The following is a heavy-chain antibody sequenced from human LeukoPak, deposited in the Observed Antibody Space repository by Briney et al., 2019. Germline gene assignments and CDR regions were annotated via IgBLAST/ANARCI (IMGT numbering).Heavy chain of an antibody. CDR2: ISAYNGNT. D-gene: IGHD3-10*01. J-gene: IGHJ5*02. V-gene: IGHV1-18*01. CDR3: ARDGPAYGSGRMGWFDP. Sequence: ASVKVSCKAPRYTFTNYGISWVRQAPGQGLAWMGWISAYNGNTKFAQKLQGRVTMTTDTSTSTAYMELRSLRSDDTAVYYCARDGPAYGSGRMGWFDPWGQGTLVTVSS. CDR1: RYTFTNYG.